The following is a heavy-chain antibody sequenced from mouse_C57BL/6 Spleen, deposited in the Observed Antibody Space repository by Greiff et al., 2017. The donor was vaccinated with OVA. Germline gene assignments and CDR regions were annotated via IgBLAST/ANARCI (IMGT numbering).Heavy chain of an antibody. D-gene: IGHD2-4*01. J-gene: IGHJ4*01. CDR2: ISDGGSYT. Sequence: DVHLVESGGGLVKPGGSLKLSCAASGFTFSSYAMSWVRQTPEKRLEWVATISDGGSYTYYPDNVKGRFTISRDNAKNNLYLQMSHLKSEDTAMYYCARGYDYDNYAMDYWGQGTSVTVSS. V-gene: IGHV5-4*01. CDR1: GFTFSSYA. CDR3: ARGYDYDNYAMDY.